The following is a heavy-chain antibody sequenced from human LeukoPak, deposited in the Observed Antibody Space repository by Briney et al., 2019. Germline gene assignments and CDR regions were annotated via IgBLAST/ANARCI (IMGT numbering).Heavy chain of an antibody. Sequence: GGSLRLSCAGSGFTFSTYSMNWVRQAPGKGLEWVSSISSSSSYIYYADSVKGRFTISRDNAKNSLYLQMNSLRAEDTAVYYCAREKASTVTYDTFNIWGQGTMVTVSS. D-gene: IGHD4-17*01. CDR3: AREKASTVTYDTFNI. CDR2: ISSSSSYI. J-gene: IGHJ3*02. CDR1: GFTFSTYS. V-gene: IGHV3-21*01.